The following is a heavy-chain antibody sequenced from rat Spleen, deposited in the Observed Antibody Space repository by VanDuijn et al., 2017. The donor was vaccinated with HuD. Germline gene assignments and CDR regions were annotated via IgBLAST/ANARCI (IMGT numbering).Heavy chain of an antibody. CDR2: TIYDGSRT. V-gene: IGHV5-29*01. J-gene: IGHJ4*01. D-gene: IGHD1-11*01. CDR3: ARHYGGYSEYVMDA. CDR1: GLSFSTYG. Sequence: EVQLVESGGGLVQPGRSLKLSCSASGLSFSTYGMAWVRQAPKKGLEWVATTIYDGSRTFYRDSVKGRFTISRDNAKSTLYLQMDSLRSEDTATYYCARHYGGYSEYVMDAWGQGASVTVSS.